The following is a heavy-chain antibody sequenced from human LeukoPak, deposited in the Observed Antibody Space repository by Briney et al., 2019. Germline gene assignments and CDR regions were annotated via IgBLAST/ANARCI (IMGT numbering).Heavy chain of an antibody. Sequence: SETLSLTFAVYGGSFSGYYWSWIRQPPGKGLEWIGYIYYSGSTNYNPSLKSRVTISVDTSKNQFSLKLSSVTAADTAVYYCARSVVVTAIEIWGQGTMVTVSS. V-gene: IGHV4-59*08. CDR2: IYYSGST. CDR1: GGSFSGYY. CDR3: ARSVVVTAIEI. D-gene: IGHD2-21*02. J-gene: IGHJ3*02.